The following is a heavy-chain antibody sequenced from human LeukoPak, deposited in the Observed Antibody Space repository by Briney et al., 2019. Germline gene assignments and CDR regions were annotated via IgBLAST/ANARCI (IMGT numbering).Heavy chain of an antibody. D-gene: IGHD1-26*01. J-gene: IGHJ3*02. V-gene: IGHV1-18*01. CDR3: ARDMVTYSGSPDAFDI. Sequence: GASVKVSCKASGYTFTSYGISWVRQAPGRGLEWMGWISAYNGNTNYAQKLQGRVTMTTDTSTSTAYMELRSLRSDDTAVYYCARDMVTYSGSPDAFDIWGQGTMVTVSS. CDR2: ISAYNGNT. CDR1: GYTFTSYG.